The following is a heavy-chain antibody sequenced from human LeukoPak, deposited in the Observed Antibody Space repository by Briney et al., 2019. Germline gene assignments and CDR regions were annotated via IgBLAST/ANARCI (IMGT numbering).Heavy chain of an antibody. CDR1: GYTFTSYF. V-gene: IGHV1-46*01. D-gene: IGHD3-9*01. CDR3: ARAGDYDILTGYYTPSYYFDY. Sequence: ASVKVSCKASGYTFTSYFMYWVRQAPGQGLEWMGIINPSGGNTNYAQRFQGRVTMTRDTSTSTVYMELSSLRSEDTAMYYCARAGDYDILTGYYTPSYYFDYWGQGTLVTVSS. J-gene: IGHJ4*02. CDR2: INPSGGNT.